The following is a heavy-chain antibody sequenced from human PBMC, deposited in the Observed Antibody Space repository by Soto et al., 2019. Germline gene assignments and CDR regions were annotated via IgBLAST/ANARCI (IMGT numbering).Heavy chain of an antibody. V-gene: IGHV1-69*06. D-gene: IGHD3-22*01. CDR1: GVTFSSYS. Sequence: SVKVSCKASGVTFSSYSNDWVRQATGQGLEWMGGIIPMFRTPKYAQKFQGGATITADISTTTAYMELSSLRSEDTAVYYWERVGPPKYYYDTSGYSLDYWGQGTLVTVSS. CDR3: ERVGPPKYYYDTSGYSLDY. J-gene: IGHJ4*02. CDR2: IIPMFRTP.